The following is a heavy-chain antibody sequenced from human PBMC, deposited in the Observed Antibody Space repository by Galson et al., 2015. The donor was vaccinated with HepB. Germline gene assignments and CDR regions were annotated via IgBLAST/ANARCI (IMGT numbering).Heavy chain of an antibody. V-gene: IGHV3-30*18. CDR3: AKDSWQCGGDCSLFDY. J-gene: IGHJ4*02. D-gene: IGHD2-21*02. CDR1: GFTFSSYG. Sequence: SLRLSCATSGFTFSSYGMHWVRQAPGKGLEWVAVISYDGSNKYYADSVKGRFTISRDNSKNTLHLQMNSLRAEDTAVYYCAKDSWQCGGDCSLFDYWGQGTLVTVSS. CDR2: ISYDGSNK.